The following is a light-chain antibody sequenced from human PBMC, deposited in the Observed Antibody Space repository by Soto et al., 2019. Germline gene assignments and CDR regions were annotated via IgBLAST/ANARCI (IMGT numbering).Light chain of an antibody. V-gene: IGLV2-11*01. CDR1: SSDVGGYNY. CDR3: WSYAGSYPYV. CDR2: DVS. Sequence: QSALTQPRSVSGSPGQSVTISCTGTSSDVGGYNYVSWYQQHPGKAPKLMIYDVSKRPSGVPDRFSGSKSGNTASLTISGLQAEDEAYYYCWSYAGSYPYVFGTGTKLTVL. J-gene: IGLJ1*01.